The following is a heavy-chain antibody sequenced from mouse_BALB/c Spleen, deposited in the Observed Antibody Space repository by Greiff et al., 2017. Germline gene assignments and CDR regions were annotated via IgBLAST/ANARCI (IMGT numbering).Heavy chain of an antibody. Sequence: QVQLQQPGAELVKPGASVKLSCKASGYTFTSYYMYWVKQRPGQGLEWIGGINPSNGGTNFNEKFKSKATLTVDKSSSTAYMQLSSLTSEDSAVYYCTRWGSSGHDYWGQGTTLTVSS. CDR3: TRWGSSGHDY. J-gene: IGHJ2*01. CDR2: INPSNGGT. D-gene: IGHD3-1*01. V-gene: IGHV1S81*02. CDR1: GYTFTSYY.